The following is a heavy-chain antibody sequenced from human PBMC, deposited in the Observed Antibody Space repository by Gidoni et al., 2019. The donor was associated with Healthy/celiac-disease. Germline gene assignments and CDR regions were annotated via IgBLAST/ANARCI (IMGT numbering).Heavy chain of an antibody. CDR2: IKQDGSET. Sequence: EGQLVESGGGVVQPGGGLRRYCAASGSTLSGYCMSWVGQAPVKGRAWVANIKQDGSETYYGDSVKGRFTISRDNAKNSLYLQMNSLRSENTAVYYCAGYSCYDPEQNDAFDIWGQGTMVTVSS. CDR3: AGYSCYDPEQNDAFDI. D-gene: IGHD5-12*01. V-gene: IGHV3-7*03. CDR1: GSTLSGYC. J-gene: IGHJ3*02.